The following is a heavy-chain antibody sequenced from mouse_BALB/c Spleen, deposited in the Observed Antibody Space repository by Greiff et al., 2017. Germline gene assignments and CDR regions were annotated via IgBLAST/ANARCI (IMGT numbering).Heavy chain of an antibody. V-gene: IGHV1-87*01. Sequence: QVQLQQSGAELARPGASVKLSCKASGYTFTSYWMQLVKQRPGQGLEWIGAIYPGDGDTRYTQKFKGKATLTADKSSSTAYMQLSSLASEDSAVYYCARVNYRYWYFDVWGAGTTVTVSS. J-gene: IGHJ1*01. CDR3: ARVNYRYWYFDV. D-gene: IGHD2-14*01. CDR1: GYTFTSYW. CDR2: IYPGDGDT.